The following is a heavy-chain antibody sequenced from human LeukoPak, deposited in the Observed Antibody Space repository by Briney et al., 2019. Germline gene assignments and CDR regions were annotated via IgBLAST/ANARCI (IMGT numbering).Heavy chain of an antibody. V-gene: IGHV4-39*01. D-gene: IGHD6-19*01. CDR3: ARQGSRGWSHFAH. CDR1: GDSVNSFYY. J-gene: IGHJ4*02. Sequence: PSEALSLTCTVSGDSVNSFYYWGWIRQPPGKGLEWIASVYYNGRTYTNPSLKSRVTISVDTSKNHFSLKLDSVTAADTTVYYCARQGSRGWSHFAHGGRGTLVTVSS. CDR2: VYYNGRT.